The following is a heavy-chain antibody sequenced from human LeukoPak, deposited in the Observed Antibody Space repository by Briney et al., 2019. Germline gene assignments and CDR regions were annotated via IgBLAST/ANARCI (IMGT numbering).Heavy chain of an antibody. Sequence: AAVKVSCKASGYSFTGYYMHWVRQAPGQGLEWMGWINPDSGGTKYAQRFQGRVTMTRDTSIRTAYMELSGLRSDDTAVYYCARDVDGEIIAATYWGQGTLVTVSS. J-gene: IGHJ4*02. V-gene: IGHV1-2*02. CDR2: INPDSGGT. CDR3: ARDVDGEIIAATY. CDR1: GYSFTGYY. D-gene: IGHD2-15*01.